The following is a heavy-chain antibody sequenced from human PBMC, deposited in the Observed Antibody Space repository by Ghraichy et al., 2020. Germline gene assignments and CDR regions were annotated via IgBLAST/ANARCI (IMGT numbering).Heavy chain of an antibody. CDR2: IYYSGST. CDR3: ARDRVPAAIRDYYYGMDV. J-gene: IGHJ6*02. CDR1: GGSISSGGYY. V-gene: IGHV4-31*03. Sequence: SETLSLTCTVSGGSISSGGYYWSWIRQHPGKGLEWIGYIYYSGSTYYNPSLKSRVTISVDTSKNQFSLKLSSVTAADTAVYYCARDRVPAAIRDYYYGMDVWGQGTTVTVSS. D-gene: IGHD2-2*02.